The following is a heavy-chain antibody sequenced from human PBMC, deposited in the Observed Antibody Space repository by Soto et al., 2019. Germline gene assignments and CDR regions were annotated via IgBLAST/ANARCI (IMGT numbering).Heavy chain of an antibody. V-gene: IGHV3-15*07. CDR2: IKSKTDGGTT. CDR1: GFTFSNAW. D-gene: IGHD3-3*01. Sequence: GGSLRLSCAASGFTFSNAWMNWVRQAPGKGLEWVGRIKSKTDGGTTDYAAPVKGRFTISRDDSKNKLYLQMNSLKTEDTAVYYCTTDSAERITIFGVVMLAPYYYYGMDVWGQGTTVTVSS. CDR3: TTDSAERITIFGVVMLAPYYYYGMDV. J-gene: IGHJ6*02.